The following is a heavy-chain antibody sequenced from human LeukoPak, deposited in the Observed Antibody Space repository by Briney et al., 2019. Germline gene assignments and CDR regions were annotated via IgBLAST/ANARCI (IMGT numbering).Heavy chain of an antibody. CDR2: IYTSGST. D-gene: IGHD7-27*01. Sequence: PSETLPLACTVSGDSISTNYWSWVRQPPGKGLEWIGYIYTSGSTNYNPSLKSRVTISGDTSKNQFSLKLSSVTAADTAVYYCARLAGEEAYWGQGTLVTVSS. CDR1: GDSISTNY. CDR3: ARLAGEEAY. J-gene: IGHJ4*02. V-gene: IGHV4-4*09.